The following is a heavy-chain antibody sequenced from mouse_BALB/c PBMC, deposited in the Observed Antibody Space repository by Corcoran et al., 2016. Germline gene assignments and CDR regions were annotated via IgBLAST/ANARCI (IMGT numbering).Heavy chain of an antibody. CDR1: GSPSPSLV. J-gene: IGHJ2*01. CDR2: IYPYNDGP. D-gene: IGHD2-1*01. Sequence: EVQLQQSGPELVKPGCSVRLSCKASGSPSPSLVMPWVKQKPGQGLEWIGYIYPYNDGPKYNGNCKGKATLTSDKSSSAAYMEFSSLTSEDSAVYYCAREVPGGNPVDYWGQGTTLTVSS. CDR3: AREVPGGNPVDY. V-gene: IGHV1S136*01.